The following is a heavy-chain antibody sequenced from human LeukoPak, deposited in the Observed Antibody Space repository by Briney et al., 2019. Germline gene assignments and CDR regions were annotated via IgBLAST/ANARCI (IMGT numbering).Heavy chain of an antibody. Sequence: GGSLRLSCAASGFTFSSYWMSWVRQAPGKGLGWVANIKQDGSEKYYVDSVKGRFTISRDNAKNSLYLQMNSLRAEDTAVYYCTSHTGTGDAFRPFHIWGQGTMVTVSS. CDR3: TSHTGTGDAFRPFHI. CDR2: IKQDGSEK. CDR1: GFTFSSYW. J-gene: IGHJ3*02. D-gene: IGHD2-21*02. V-gene: IGHV3-7*01.